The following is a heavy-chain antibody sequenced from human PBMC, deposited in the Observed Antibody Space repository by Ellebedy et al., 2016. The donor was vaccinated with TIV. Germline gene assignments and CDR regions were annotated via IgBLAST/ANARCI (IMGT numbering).Heavy chain of an antibody. D-gene: IGHD2-2*01. CDR1: GFTFSSYA. CDR2: ISYDGSNK. Sequence: GGSLRLSXAASGFTFSSYAMHWVRQAPGKGLEWVAVISYDGSNKYYADSVKGRFTISRDNSKNTLYLQMNSLRAEDTAVYYCAREGTRGYCSSTSCYDFDYWGQGTLVTVSS. J-gene: IGHJ4*02. CDR3: AREGTRGYCSSTSCYDFDY. V-gene: IGHV3-30-3*01.